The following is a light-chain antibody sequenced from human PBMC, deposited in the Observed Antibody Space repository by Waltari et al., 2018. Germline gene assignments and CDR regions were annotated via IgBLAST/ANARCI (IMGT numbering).Light chain of an antibody. J-gene: IGKJ4*01. V-gene: IGKV1-17*01. CDR1: QDIKTY. CDR2: ASS. Sequence: DIQMTQSPSSLSASAGDSLTITCRASQDIKTYLNWYQQKPGEPPKRLFFASSPLESGVPSRITGGRSGTDFTLTITSLQPEDFATYYCLQYNSNPLTFGGGTKVEI. CDR3: LQYNSNPLT.